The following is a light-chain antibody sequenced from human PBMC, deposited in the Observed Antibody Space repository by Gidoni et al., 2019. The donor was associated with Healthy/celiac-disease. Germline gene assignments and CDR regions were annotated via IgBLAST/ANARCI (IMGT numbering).Light chain of an antibody. CDR3: MQALQTPLT. V-gene: IGKV2-28*01. Sequence: VMTQSPLSLPVTPGEPASISCRSSQSLLHSNGYNYLDWYLQKPGQSPQLLIYLGSNRASGVPDRFSGSGSGTDFTLKISRVEAEDVGVYYCMQALQTPLTFGGGTKVEIK. CDR1: QSLLHSNGYNY. J-gene: IGKJ4*01. CDR2: LGS.